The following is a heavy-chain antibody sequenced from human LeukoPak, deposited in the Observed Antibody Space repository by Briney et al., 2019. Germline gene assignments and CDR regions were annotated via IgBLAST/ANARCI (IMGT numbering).Heavy chain of an antibody. Sequence: ASVKVSCKASGYTFTSYAMNWVRQAPGQGLEWMGWINTNTGNPTYAQGFTGRFVFSLDTSVSTAYLQISSLKAEDTAVYYCASPHSSGWYADAFDIWGQGTMVTVSS. J-gene: IGHJ3*02. CDR3: ASPHSSGWYADAFDI. D-gene: IGHD6-19*01. V-gene: IGHV7-4-1*02. CDR2: INTNTGNP. CDR1: GYTFTSYA.